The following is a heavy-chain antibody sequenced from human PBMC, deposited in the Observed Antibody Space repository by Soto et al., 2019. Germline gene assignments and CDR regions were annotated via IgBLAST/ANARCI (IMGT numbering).Heavy chain of an antibody. V-gene: IGHV4-30-4*01. CDR2: TSFSGYT. CDR3: VRGGNPYHYATSGPGTFDK. CDR1: GDSVSSGDSY. J-gene: IGHJ4*02. D-gene: IGHD1-26*01. Sequence: QVQLQESGPGLVKPSQTLSLTCSVSGDSVSSGDSYWSWIRQPPGKALEWIGYTSFSGYTSYNPSLKSRVTISVDMSKSQFSLRLTSVTAADTAVYYCVRGGNPYHYATSGPGTFDKWGQGTLVSVSS.